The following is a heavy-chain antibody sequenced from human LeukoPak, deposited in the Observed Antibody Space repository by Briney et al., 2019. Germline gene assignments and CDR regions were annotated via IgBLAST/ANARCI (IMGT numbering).Heavy chain of an antibody. CDR1: GFTFGDYA. CDR3: TRSYYYDSSGTAGY. V-gene: IGHV3-49*03. Sequence: GGSLRLSCTASGFTFGDYAMSWFRQAPGKGLECVGFIRSKAYGGTTEYAASVKGRFTISRDDSKSIAYLQMNSLKTEDTAVYYCTRSYYYDSSGTAGYWGQGTLVTVSS. D-gene: IGHD3-22*01. J-gene: IGHJ4*02. CDR2: IRSKAYGGTT.